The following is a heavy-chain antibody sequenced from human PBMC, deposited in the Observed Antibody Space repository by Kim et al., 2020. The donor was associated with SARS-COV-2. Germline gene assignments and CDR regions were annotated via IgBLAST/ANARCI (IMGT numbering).Heavy chain of an antibody. CDR3: ARDLKGYSSSWPFPQWFGGFDP. CDR2: IYYSGST. J-gene: IGHJ5*02. V-gene: IGHV4-31*03. D-gene: IGHD6-13*01. CDR1: GGSISNGGYY. Sequence: SETLSLTCTVSGGSISNGGYYWSWIRQHPGKGLEWIGYIYYSGSTYYNPSLKSRVTISVDTSKNQFSLKLSSVTAADTAVYYCARDLKGYSSSWPFPQWFGGFDPWGQGTLVTVSS.